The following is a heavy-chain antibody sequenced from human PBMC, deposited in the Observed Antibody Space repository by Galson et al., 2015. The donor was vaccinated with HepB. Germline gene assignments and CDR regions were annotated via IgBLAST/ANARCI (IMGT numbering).Heavy chain of an antibody. CDR1: GFTFSSYA. J-gene: IGHJ2*01. CDR3: AKDPGYCTSTSCHRHWYFDL. CDR2: VSGSGGST. V-gene: IGHV3-23*01. D-gene: IGHD2-2*03. Sequence: SLRLSCAASGFTFSSYAMSWVRQAPGKGLERVSIVSGSGGSTYYADSVKGRFPISRDNSKNTLYLQMNSLRAEDTAVYYCAKDPGYCTSTSCHRHWYFDLWGRGTLVTVSS.